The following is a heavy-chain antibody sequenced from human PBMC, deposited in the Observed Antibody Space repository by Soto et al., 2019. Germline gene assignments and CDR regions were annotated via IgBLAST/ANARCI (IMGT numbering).Heavy chain of an antibody. V-gene: IGHV4-61*03. CDR2: VYCSGST. D-gene: IGHD3-22*01. CDR1: GGSVSSESYY. J-gene: IGHJ4*02. Sequence: TSETLSLTCSVSGGSVSSESYYWNWIRQPPGKTLEWIGYVYCSGSTTYNPSLKSRVTMSVDTSKNRFSLTLRSVTAADTAVYYCAREPYDDRSGRGFDFWGPGTLVTVSS. CDR3: AREPYDDRSGRGFDF.